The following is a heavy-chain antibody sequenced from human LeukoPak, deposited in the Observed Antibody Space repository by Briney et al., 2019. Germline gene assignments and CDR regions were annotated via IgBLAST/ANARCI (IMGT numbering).Heavy chain of an antibody. CDR3: ARDCSGGSCYVSY. Sequence: ASVKVSCKASGYTFTGYYMHWVRQAPGQGLEWMGWINPNSGGTNYAQKFQGRVTMTRDTSISTAYMELSRLRSDDTAVYYCARDCSGGSCYVSYWGQGTLVTVSS. V-gene: IGHV1-2*02. D-gene: IGHD2-15*01. J-gene: IGHJ4*02. CDR1: GYTFTGYY. CDR2: INPNSGGT.